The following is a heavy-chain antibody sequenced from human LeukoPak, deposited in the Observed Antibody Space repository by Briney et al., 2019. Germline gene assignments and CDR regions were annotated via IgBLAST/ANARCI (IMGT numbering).Heavy chain of an antibody. Sequence: PSQTLSLTCTVSGGSISSGSYYWSWIRQPAGKGLEWIGRIYTSGSTNYNPSLKSRVTISVDTSKNQFSLKLSSVTAADTAVYYCARGAVAGTLGYWGQGTPVTVSS. V-gene: IGHV4-61*02. CDR3: ARGAVAGTLGY. D-gene: IGHD6-19*01. CDR2: IYTSGST. J-gene: IGHJ4*02. CDR1: GGSISSGSYY.